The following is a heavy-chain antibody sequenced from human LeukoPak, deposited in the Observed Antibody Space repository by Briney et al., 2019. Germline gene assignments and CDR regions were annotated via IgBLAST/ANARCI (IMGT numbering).Heavy chain of an antibody. J-gene: IGHJ4*02. CDR2: ISPNGGNT. CDR1: GFTFSRYT. Sequence: GGSLRLSCAASGFTFSRYTMHWVRQAPGEGLESVSAISPNGGNTYYVNSVKGRFIISRDNSKNTLYLQMGSLRPEDMAVYYCARENWGGSDYWGQGTLVTVSS. V-gene: IGHV3-64*01. D-gene: IGHD7-27*01. CDR3: ARENWGGSDY.